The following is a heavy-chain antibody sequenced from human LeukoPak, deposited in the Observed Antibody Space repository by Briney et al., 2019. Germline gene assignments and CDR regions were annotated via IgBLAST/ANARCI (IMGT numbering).Heavy chain of an antibody. CDR3: ARGPRPPIYGSGSDQAVHYYYGMDV. Sequence: SETLSLTCAVYGGSFSGYYWSWIRQPPGKGLEWIGEINHSGSTNYNPSLKSRVTISVDTSKNQFSLKLSSVTAADTAVYYCARGPRPPIYGSGSDQAVHYYYGMDVWGKGTTVTVSS. CDR2: INHSGST. V-gene: IGHV4-34*01. CDR1: GGSFSGYY. D-gene: IGHD3-10*01. J-gene: IGHJ6*04.